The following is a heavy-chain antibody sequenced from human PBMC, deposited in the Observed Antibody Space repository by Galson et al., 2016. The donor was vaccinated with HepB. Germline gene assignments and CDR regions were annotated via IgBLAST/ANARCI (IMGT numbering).Heavy chain of an antibody. CDR3: ARGVMGSRAFDI. D-gene: IGHD2-8*01. CDR1: GFTLSNYW. J-gene: IGHJ3*02. V-gene: IGHV3-74*01. CDR2: LDSDGSTT. Sequence: SLRLSCAASGFTLSNYWMHWVRQAPGKGLVWVSRLDSDGSTTNYADSVEGRFTMSRDNAKNTLYLQMNRLRADDTAVYYCARGVMGSRAFDIWGQGTMVTVSS.